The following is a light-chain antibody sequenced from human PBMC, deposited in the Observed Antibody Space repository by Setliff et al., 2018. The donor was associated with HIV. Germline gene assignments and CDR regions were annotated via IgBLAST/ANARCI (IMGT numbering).Light chain of an antibody. V-gene: IGLV7-46*01. CDR3: FLTYSGARRV. Sequence: QAVVTQEPSLTVSPGGTVTLTCGSSTGAVTSGHYPYWFQQKPGQAPRTLIHDTSNKESWTPARFSGSLLGGKAALTLSGAQPEDEAAYYCFLTYSGARRVFGGGTKATVL. J-gene: IGLJ3*02. CDR2: DTS. CDR1: TGAVTSGHY.